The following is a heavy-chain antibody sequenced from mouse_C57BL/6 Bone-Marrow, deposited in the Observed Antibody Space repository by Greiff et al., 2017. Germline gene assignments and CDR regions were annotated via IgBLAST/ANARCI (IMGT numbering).Heavy chain of an antibody. D-gene: IGHD1-1*01. CDR3: ARQDYGSHWYFDV. CDR1: GFTFSDYG. V-gene: IGHV5-15*04. Sequence: EVKLVESGGGLVQPGGSLKLSCAASGFTFSDYGMAWVRQAPRKGPEWVAFISNLAYSIYYADTVTGRFTISRENAKNTLYLEMRSLRSEDTAMYYCARQDYGSHWYFDVWGTGTTVTVSS. CDR2: ISNLAYSI. J-gene: IGHJ1*03.